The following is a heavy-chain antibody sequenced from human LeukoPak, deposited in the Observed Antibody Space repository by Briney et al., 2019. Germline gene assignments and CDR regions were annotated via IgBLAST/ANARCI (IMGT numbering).Heavy chain of an antibody. Sequence: PGGSLRLSCVASGFDFSNYYMSWVRQAPGSGLEWLANIKYDGSYTYYVDSLKGRFTISRDNAKNSLYLLMNSLRAEDTAVYYCARDRPTGASRLFVVQWGQGTLVTVSS. J-gene: IGHJ4*02. CDR1: GFDFSNYY. V-gene: IGHV3-7*01. CDR2: IKYDGSYT. D-gene: IGHD3-3*01. CDR3: ARDRPTGASRLFVVQ.